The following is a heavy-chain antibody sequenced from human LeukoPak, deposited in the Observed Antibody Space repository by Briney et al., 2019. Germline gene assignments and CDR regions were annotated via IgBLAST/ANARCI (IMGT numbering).Heavy chain of an antibody. CDR1: GYTFTSYD. J-gene: IGHJ4*02. CDR3: ARGQGFGELLGY. Sequence: ASVKVSCKASGYTFTSYDINWVRQATGQGLEWMGWMNPNSGNTGSAQKFQGRVTMTRSTSISTAYMELSSLRSEDTAVYYCARGQGFGELLGYWGQGTLVTVSS. D-gene: IGHD3-10*01. V-gene: IGHV1-8*01. CDR2: MNPNSGNT.